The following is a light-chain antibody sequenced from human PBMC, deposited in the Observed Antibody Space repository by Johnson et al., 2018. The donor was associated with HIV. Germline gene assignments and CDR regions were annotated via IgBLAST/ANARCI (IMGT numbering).Light chain of an antibody. CDR2: ENN. J-gene: IGLJ1*01. CDR3: ATWDSSLSAYV. Sequence: QSVLTQPPSVSAAPGQKVTISCSGSSSNIGNNYVSWYQQLPGTAPKLLIYENNKRPSGIPDRFSASKSGSSATLGITGLQTGDEADYYGATWDSSLSAYVFGTGTKVTVL. V-gene: IGLV1-51*02. CDR1: SSNIGNNY.